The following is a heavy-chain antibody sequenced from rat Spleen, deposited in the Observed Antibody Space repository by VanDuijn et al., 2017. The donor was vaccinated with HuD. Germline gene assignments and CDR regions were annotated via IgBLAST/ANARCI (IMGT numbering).Heavy chain of an antibody. J-gene: IGHJ3*01. CDR3: AKDLDYSGDNWFGY. CDR1: GFIFSNNY. V-gene: IGHV5-27*01. Sequence: EVQLVESGGGLVQPGRSLKLSCEASGFIFSNNYMAWVRQAPTKGLEWVAYISAGGGSTYYRDSVKGRFTISRDNAKSTLYLQMESLRSEDTATYYCAKDLDYSGDNWFGYWGQGTLVTFSS. D-gene: IGHD1-1*01. CDR2: ISAGGGST.